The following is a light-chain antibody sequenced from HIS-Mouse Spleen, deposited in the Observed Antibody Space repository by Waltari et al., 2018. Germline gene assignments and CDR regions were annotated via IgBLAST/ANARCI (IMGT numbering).Light chain of an antibody. CDR2: KAS. CDR3: QQYNSSWT. CDR1: QSISSW. V-gene: IGKV1-5*03. J-gene: IGKJ1*01. Sequence: DIQMTQSPSTLSASVGDRVTITCRASQSISSWLAWYQQKPGKAPKLLIYKASSLESGVPSRFSGSGSGTEFTLTISSLQPDDFATYYCQQYNSSWTFGKGTKVEIK.